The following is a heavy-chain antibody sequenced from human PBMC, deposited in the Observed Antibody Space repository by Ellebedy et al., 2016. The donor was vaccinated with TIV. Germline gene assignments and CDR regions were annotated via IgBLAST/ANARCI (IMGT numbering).Heavy chain of an antibody. Sequence: GGSLRLXXAASGFTFSSYSMNWVRQAPGKGLEWVSYISSSETTIYYADSVKGRFTISRDNAKNSLYLQMNSLGAEDTAVYFCARGRYYCSSTSCYAPSWFDPWGQGTLVTVSS. D-gene: IGHD2-2*01. CDR2: ISSSETTI. J-gene: IGHJ5*02. CDR3: ARGRYYCSSTSCYAPSWFDP. CDR1: GFTFSSYS. V-gene: IGHV3-48*04.